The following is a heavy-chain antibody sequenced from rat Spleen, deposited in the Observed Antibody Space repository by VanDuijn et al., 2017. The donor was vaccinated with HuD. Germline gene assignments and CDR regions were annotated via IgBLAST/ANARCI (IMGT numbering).Heavy chain of an antibody. CDR3: VRFVFRYDRGWFAY. V-gene: IGHV5-19*01. CDR2: ISPSGATT. J-gene: IGHJ3*01. D-gene: IGHD2-1*01. Sequence: EVQLVESGGGLVQPGRSLKLSCAASGFTFSDYVMHWIRQAPTKGLEWVTSISPSGATTNYRDSVKGRFTISRDNARGTLYLQMESLRSEDTATYYCVRFVFRYDRGWFAYWGQGTLVTVSS. CDR1: GFTFSDYV.